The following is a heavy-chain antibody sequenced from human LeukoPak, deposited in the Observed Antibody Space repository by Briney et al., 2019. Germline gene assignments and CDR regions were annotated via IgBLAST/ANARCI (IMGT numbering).Heavy chain of an antibody. Sequence: PGGSLRLSCAASGFTFSSYAMGWVRQAPGKGLEWVSGVSGSGGSTYYADSVKGRLTISRDNSKNALYLQMNSLRAEDTAVYYCAKGWNGYDRFDYWGQGTLVTVSS. CDR3: AKGWNGYDRFDY. V-gene: IGHV3-23*01. CDR1: GFTFSSYA. D-gene: IGHD5-12*01. J-gene: IGHJ4*02. CDR2: VSGSGGST.